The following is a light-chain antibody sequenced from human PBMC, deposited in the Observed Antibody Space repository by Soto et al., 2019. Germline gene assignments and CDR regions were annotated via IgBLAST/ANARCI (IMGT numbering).Light chain of an antibody. CDR3: SSYTSSSAPPYV. CDR2: EVN. Sequence: QSVLTQPASVSGSPGQSITISCTGTSSDVGRYDYVSWYQQHPDKAPKLIIYEVNNRPSGVSNRFSGSKSGNTASLTISGLQAEDEADYYCSSYTSSSAPPYVFGAGTKLTVL. CDR1: SSDVGRYDY. J-gene: IGLJ1*01. V-gene: IGLV2-14*01.